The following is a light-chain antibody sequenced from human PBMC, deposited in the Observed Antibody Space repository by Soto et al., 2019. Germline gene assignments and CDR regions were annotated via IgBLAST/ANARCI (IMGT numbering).Light chain of an antibody. Sequence: EIVMTQSPATLSVSPGERATLSCRASRSVSSNLAWYQQRPGQAPRLLIYGASTRATDIPPRFSGSGSGTEFILTISSLQSEDFAVYYCQQYSNWPRTFGHGTKVDIK. J-gene: IGKJ1*01. CDR3: QQYSNWPRT. CDR1: RSVSSN. CDR2: GAS. V-gene: IGKV3-15*01.